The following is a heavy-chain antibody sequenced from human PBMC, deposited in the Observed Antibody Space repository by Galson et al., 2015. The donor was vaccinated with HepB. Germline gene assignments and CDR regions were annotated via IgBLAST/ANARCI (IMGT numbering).Heavy chain of an antibody. CDR1: GYTFTSYG. D-gene: IGHD3-16*01. Sequence: SVKVSCKASGYTFTSYGISWVRQAPGQGLEWMGWISAYNGNTNYAHKLQGRVTLTIDASTSTSYMELRSLTSDDTAVYYCARAHGVSTFIFWGGSSQNVFDIWGQGTMVTVSS. CDR3: ARAHGVSTFIFWGGSSQNVFDI. V-gene: IGHV1-18*04. CDR2: ISAYNGNT. J-gene: IGHJ3*02.